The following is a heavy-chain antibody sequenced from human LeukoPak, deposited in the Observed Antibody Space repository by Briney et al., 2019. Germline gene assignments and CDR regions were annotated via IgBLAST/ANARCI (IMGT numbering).Heavy chain of an antibody. Sequence: PSETLSLTCTVSGGSISSYYWSWIRQPPGKGLEWIGYIYYSGSTNYNPSLKSRATISVDTSKNQFSLKLSSVTAADTAVYYCARFQWGRWSSNYYGMDVWGQGTTVTVSS. D-gene: IGHD4-23*01. J-gene: IGHJ6*02. V-gene: IGHV4-59*08. CDR3: ARFQWGRWSSNYYGMDV. CDR1: GGSISSYY. CDR2: IYYSGST.